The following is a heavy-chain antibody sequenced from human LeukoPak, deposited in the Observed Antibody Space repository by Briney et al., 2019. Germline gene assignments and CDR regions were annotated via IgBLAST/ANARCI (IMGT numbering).Heavy chain of an antibody. CDR3: ARGGYSSSWYLGSYYYYYMDV. CDR1: GYTFTSYG. D-gene: IGHD6-13*01. Sequence: ASVKVSCKASGYTFTSYGISWVRQAPGQGLEWMGWISAYNGNTNYAQKLQGRVTMTTDTSTSTAYMELRSLRSDDTAVYYCARGGYSSSWYLGSYYYYYMDVWGKGTTVTISS. CDR2: ISAYNGNT. V-gene: IGHV1-18*01. J-gene: IGHJ6*03.